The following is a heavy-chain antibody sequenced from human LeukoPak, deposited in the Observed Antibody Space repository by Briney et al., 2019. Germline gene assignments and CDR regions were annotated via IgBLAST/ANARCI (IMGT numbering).Heavy chain of an antibody. J-gene: IGHJ4*02. V-gene: IGHV1-2*02. CDR1: GYTFTGYY. CDR2: INTNSGGT. D-gene: IGHD3-22*01. Sequence: ASVKVSCKASGYTFTGYYIHWVRQAPGQGPEWMGWINTNSGGTNYGQKFQGRVTMTRDTSISTANMELSRLTSDDTAVYYCARGLAVVSPFDFWGQGPLVTVSS. CDR3: ARGLAVVSPFDF.